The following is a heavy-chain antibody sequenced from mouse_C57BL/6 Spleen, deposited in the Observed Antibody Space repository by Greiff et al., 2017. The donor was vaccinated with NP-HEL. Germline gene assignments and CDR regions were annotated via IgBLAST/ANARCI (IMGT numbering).Heavy chain of an antibody. CDR2: ISDGGSYT. D-gene: IGHD2-1*01. CDR1: GFTFSSYA. Sequence: DVHLVESGGGLVKPGGSLKLSCAASGFTFSSYAMSWVRQTPEKRLEWVATISDGGSYTYYPDNVKGRFTISRDNAKNNLYLQMSHLKSEDTAMYYCARDGGNYTYYYAMDYWGQGTSVTVSS. V-gene: IGHV5-4*01. J-gene: IGHJ4*01. CDR3: ARDGGNYTYYYAMDY.